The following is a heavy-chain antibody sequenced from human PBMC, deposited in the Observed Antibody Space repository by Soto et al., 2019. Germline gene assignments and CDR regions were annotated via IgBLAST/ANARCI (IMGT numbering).Heavy chain of an antibody. D-gene: IGHD5-18*01. V-gene: IGHV1-69*12. CDR3: ARAGYSYGYYYYYNMDV. CDR2: IIPSFGTI. Sequence: QVQLMQSGAEVKKPGSSVKVSCKASGGTFSSYAITWVRQAPGQGLEWMGGIIPSFGTINYAPEFQGRVTITADESTSTAYMELSSLRSEDTAVYYCARAGYSYGYYYYYNMDVWGQGTTVTVSS. J-gene: IGHJ6*02. CDR1: GGTFSSYA.